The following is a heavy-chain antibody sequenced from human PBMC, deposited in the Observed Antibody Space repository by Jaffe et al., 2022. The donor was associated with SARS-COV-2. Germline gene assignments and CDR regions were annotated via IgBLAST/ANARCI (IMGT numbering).Heavy chain of an antibody. CDR2: ISSSSSYI. Sequence: EVQLVESGGGLVKPGGSLRLSCAASGFTFSSYSMNWVRQAPGKGLEWVSSISSSSSYIYYADSVKGRFTISRDNAKNSLYLQMNSLRAEDTAVYYCARDESIQRVYYGMDVWGQGTTVTVSS. J-gene: IGHJ6*02. CDR3: ARDESIQRVYYGMDV. CDR1: GFTFSSYS. V-gene: IGHV3-21*01. D-gene: IGHD2-21*01.